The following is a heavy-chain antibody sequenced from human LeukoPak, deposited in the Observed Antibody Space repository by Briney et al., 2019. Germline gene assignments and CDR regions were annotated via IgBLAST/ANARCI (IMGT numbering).Heavy chain of an antibody. CDR2: IYHSGST. Sequence: SETLSLTCTVSGGSISSYYWSWIRQPPGKGLEWIGSIYHSGSTYYNPSLKSRVTISVDTSKNQFSLKLSSVTAADTAVYYCARGGFVYYDSSGYYFPFDYWGQGTLVTVSS. J-gene: IGHJ4*02. CDR1: GGSISSYY. V-gene: IGHV4-38-2*02. D-gene: IGHD3-22*01. CDR3: ARGGFVYYDSSGYYFPFDY.